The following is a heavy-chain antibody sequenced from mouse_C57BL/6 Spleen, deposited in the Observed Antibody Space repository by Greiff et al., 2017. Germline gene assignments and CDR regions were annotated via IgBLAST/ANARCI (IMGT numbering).Heavy chain of an antibody. Sequence: QVQLKESGAALVKPGASVKISCKASGYAFSSYWMNWVKQRPGKGLEWIGQIYPGDGGTNYNGKFKGKATLTADKSSSTAYMQLSSLTSEDAAVYFCARSNGYDEDYWGQGTTRTVAS. V-gene: IGHV1-80*01. CDR2: IYPGDGGT. CDR3: ARSNGYDEDY. CDR1: GYAFSSYW. D-gene: IGHD2-2*01. J-gene: IGHJ2*01.